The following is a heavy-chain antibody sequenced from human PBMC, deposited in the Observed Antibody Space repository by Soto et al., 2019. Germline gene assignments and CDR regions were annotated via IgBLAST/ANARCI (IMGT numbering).Heavy chain of an antibody. J-gene: IGHJ6*02. CDR1: GYTFTSDG. Sequence: QVQLVQSGAEVKKPGASVKVSCKASGYTFTSDGVSWVRQAPGQGREWMGWISGYNGNTNYAQRFRDRVTLTTDTSTSTAYMKLRSLRSADSSVYYCARDAHCACAPGCRAMDVWGQGTTIPVSS. V-gene: IGHV1-18*04. CDR2: ISGYNGNT. D-gene: IGHD2-21*01. CDR3: ARDAHCACAPGCRAMDV.